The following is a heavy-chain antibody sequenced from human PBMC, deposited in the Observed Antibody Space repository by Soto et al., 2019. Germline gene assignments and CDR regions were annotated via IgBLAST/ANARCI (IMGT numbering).Heavy chain of an antibody. J-gene: IGHJ1*01. CDR2: ISWNSGSI. CDR1: GFTFDDYA. V-gene: IGHV3-9*01. D-gene: IGHD6-13*01. Sequence: EVQLVESGGGLVQPGRSLRLSCAASGFTFDDYAMHWVRQAPGKGLEWVSGISWNSGSIGYADSVKGRFTISRDNAKNSLYLQMNSLRAEDTALYYCAKDIGSIAASDGYFQHWGQGTMVTVSS. CDR3: AKDIGSIAASDGYFQH.